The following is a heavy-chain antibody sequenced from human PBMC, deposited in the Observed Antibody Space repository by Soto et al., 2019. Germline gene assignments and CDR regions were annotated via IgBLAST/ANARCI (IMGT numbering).Heavy chain of an antibody. J-gene: IGHJ4*02. CDR1: GYTFTSYY. D-gene: IGHD6-13*01. V-gene: IGHV1-46*01. CDR2: INPSGGST. Sequence: QVQLVQSGAEVKKPGASVKVSCKASGYTFTSYYMHWVRQAPGQGLEWMGIINPSGGSTSYAQKFQGRVTMTRDTSTSTVYMELSSLRSEDTAVYYCAKHDPPSSSWYTALAYWGQGTLVTVSS. CDR3: AKHDPPSSSWYTALAY.